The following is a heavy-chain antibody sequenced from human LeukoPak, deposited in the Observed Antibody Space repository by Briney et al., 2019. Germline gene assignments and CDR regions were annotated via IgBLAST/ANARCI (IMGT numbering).Heavy chain of an antibody. CDR2: MNPNSGNT. D-gene: IGHD5-12*01. J-gene: IGHJ5*02. Sequence: ASVKVSCKASGYTFTSYDINWVRQATGQGLEWMGWMNPNSGNTGYAQKFQGRVTMTRNTSISTAYMELSSLRSEDTAVYYCARGILRGYSGYDYFSWFDPWGQGTLVTVSS. CDR3: ARGILRGYSGYDYFSWFDP. CDR1: GYTFTSYD. V-gene: IGHV1-8*01.